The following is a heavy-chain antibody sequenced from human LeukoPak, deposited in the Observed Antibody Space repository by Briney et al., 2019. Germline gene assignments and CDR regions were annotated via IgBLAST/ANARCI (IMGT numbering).Heavy chain of an antibody. J-gene: IGHJ4*02. CDR3: AKFGYSSSWSEGY. D-gene: IGHD6-13*01. CDR2: ISGSGGST. CDR1: GFTFSSYA. Sequence: GGSLRLSCAASGFTFSSYAMSWVRQAPGKGLEWVSAISGSGGSTYCADSVKGRFTISRDNSKNTLYLQMNSLRAEDTAVYYCAKFGYSSSWSEGYWGQGTLVTVSS. V-gene: IGHV3-23*01.